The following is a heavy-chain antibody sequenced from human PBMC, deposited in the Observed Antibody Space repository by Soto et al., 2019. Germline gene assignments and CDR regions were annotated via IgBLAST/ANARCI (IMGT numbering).Heavy chain of an antibody. D-gene: IGHD3-16*01. V-gene: IGHV3-33*01. J-gene: IGHJ6*02. CDR3: ARGPVLSGKGESFPRSDYYGMDV. CDR2: IWYDGSNK. Sequence: QVQLVESGGGVVQPGRSLRLSCAASGFTFSSYGMHWVRQAPGKGLEWVAVIWYDGSNKYYADSVKGRFTISRDNSKNTLYLQMNSLRAEDTAVYYCARGPVLSGKGESFPRSDYYGMDVWGQGTTVTVSS. CDR1: GFTFSSYG.